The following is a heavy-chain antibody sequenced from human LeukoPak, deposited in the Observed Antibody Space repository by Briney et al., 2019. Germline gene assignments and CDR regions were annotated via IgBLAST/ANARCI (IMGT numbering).Heavy chain of an antibody. V-gene: IGHV3-21*01. J-gene: IGHJ4*02. Sequence: GGSLRLSCAASGFTFSSYSMKWVRQAPGKGLEWVSSISSSSSYIYYADSVKGRFTISRDNAKNSLYLQMNSLRAEDTAVYYCAREPMRGRGCLDYWGQGTLVTVSS. CDR2: ISSSSSYI. D-gene: IGHD6-19*01. CDR1: GFTFSSYS. CDR3: AREPMRGRGCLDY.